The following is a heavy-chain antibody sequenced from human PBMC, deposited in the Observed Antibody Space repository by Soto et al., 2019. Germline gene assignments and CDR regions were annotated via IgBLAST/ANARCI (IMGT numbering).Heavy chain of an antibody. CDR1: GGCISSSSYY. Sequence: SETLSLTCSVSGGCISSSSYYWGWIRQPPGKGLEWIGSIYYSGSSYYNPSLKGRVTLPVDTSENKFSLRLSSVTAADTAVYYCATITRAYYMDVWGKGTTVTVSS. D-gene: IGHD3-10*01. J-gene: IGHJ6*03. V-gene: IGHV4-39*01. CDR2: IYYSGSS. CDR3: ATITRAYYMDV.